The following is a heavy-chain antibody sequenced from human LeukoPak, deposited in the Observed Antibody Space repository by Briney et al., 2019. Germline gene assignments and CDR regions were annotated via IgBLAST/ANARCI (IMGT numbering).Heavy chain of an antibody. CDR3: ARDQARYSSGWYVPYYYGMDV. Sequence: GGSLRLSCAASGFTFSSYAMHWVRQAPGKGLEWVAVISYDGSNKYYADSVKGRFTISRDNSKNTLYLQMNSLRAEDTAVYYCARDQARYSSGWYVPYYYGMDVWGRGTTVTVSS. CDR1: GFTFSSYA. V-gene: IGHV3-30*04. D-gene: IGHD6-19*01. CDR2: ISYDGSNK. J-gene: IGHJ6*02.